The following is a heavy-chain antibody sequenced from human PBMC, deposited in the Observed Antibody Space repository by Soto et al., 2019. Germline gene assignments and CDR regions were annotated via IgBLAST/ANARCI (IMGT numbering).Heavy chain of an antibody. Sequence: QVQLVQSGAEVKKPGASVKVSCKASGYTFTGYYMHWVRQAPGQGLEWMGWINPNSGGTNYAQKFQGRVTMTRDTSISTAYMELSRLRSDDTAVYYCARGEGYYDSSGSVSFWGQGTLVTVSS. CDR3: ARGEGYYDSSGSVSF. CDR2: INPNSGGT. J-gene: IGHJ4*02. CDR1: GYTFTGYY. D-gene: IGHD3-22*01. V-gene: IGHV1-2*02.